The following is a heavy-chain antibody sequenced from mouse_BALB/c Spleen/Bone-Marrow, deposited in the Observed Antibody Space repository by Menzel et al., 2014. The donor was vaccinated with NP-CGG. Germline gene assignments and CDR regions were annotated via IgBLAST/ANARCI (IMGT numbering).Heavy chain of an antibody. CDR3: TSWDY. CDR1: GYTFTSHW. CDR2: IYPGSGST. Sequence: LQQSGSELVRPGASVKLSCKASGYTFTSHWMHWVKQRHGQGLEWIGNIYPGSGSTNYDEKFKSKGTLTVDTSSSTAYMHLSSLTSEDSAVYYCTSWDYWGQGTTLTVSS. J-gene: IGHJ2*01. V-gene: IGHV1S22*01.